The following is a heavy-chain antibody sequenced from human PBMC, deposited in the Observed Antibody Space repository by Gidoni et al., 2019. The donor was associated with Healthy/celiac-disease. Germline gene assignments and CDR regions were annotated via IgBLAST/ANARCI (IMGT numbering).Heavy chain of an antibody. CDR2: IYYSGST. D-gene: IGHD3-16*02. CDR3: AGEWAITFGGVIED. Sequence: QLQLQESGPGLVKPSETLSLTCTVSGGSISRSSYYWGWIRQPPGKGLEWIGSIYYSGSTYYNPSLKSRVTISVDTSKNQFSLKLSSVTAADTAVYYCAGEWAITFGGVIEDWGQGTLVTVSS. CDR1: GGSISRSSYY. V-gene: IGHV4-39*01. J-gene: IGHJ4*02.